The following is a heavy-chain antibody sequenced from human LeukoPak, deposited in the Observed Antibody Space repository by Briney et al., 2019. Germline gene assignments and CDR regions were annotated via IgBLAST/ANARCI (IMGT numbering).Heavy chain of an antibody. CDR2: INPNSGGT. J-gene: IGHJ6*03. CDR3: ARDMDYCSGGSCYFGLDYYYYYMDV. V-gene: IGHV1-2*02. Sequence: ASVKVSCKASGYTFTGYYMHWVRQAPGQGLEWMGWINPNSGGTNYAQKLQGRVTMTTDTSTSTAYMELRSLRSDDTAVYYCARDMDYCSGGSCYFGLDYYYYYMDVWGKGTTVTISS. CDR1: GYTFTGYY. D-gene: IGHD2-15*01.